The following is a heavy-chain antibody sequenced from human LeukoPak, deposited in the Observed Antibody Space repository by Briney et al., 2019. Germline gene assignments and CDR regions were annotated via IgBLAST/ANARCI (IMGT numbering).Heavy chain of an antibody. CDR2: IYYSGST. CDR3: ARDLRPTTRYYYMDV. CDR1: GGSISSYY. V-gene: IGHV4-59*01. D-gene: IGHD5-12*01. J-gene: IGHJ6*03. Sequence: PSETLSLTCTVSGGSISSYYWSWIRQPPGKGLEWIGYIYYSGSTNYNPSLKSRDTISVDTSKNQFSLKLSSVTAADTAVYYCARDLRPTTRYYYMDVWGKGTTVTVSS.